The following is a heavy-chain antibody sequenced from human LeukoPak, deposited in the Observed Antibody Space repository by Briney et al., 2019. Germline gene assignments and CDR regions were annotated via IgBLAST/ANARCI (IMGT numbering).Heavy chain of an antibody. V-gene: IGHV3-48*01. Sequence: PGGSLRLSCVASGFTFSTYSMNWVRQAPGKGLEWVSYIRGSGTVTQYADAVKGRFTISRDNAKNSLYLQMNSLRAEDTAVYYCAREGRGYDILTGYYSFAFDIWGQGTMVTVSS. CDR3: AREGRGYDILTGYYSFAFDI. J-gene: IGHJ3*02. D-gene: IGHD3-9*01. CDR1: GFTFSTYS. CDR2: IRGSGTVT.